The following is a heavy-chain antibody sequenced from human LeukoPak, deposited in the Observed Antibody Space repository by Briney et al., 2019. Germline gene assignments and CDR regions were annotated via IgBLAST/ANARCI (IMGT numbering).Heavy chain of an antibody. CDR2: INPNSGGT. V-gene: IGHV1-2*02. J-gene: IGHJ6*03. CDR3: AREWGQYYYYYMDV. Sequence: ASVKVSCKPSGYTFTGYYMHWVRQAPGQGLEWMGWINPNSGGTNYAQKFQGRVTMTRDTSISTAYMELSRLRSDDTAVYYCAREWGQYYYYYMDVWGKGTTVTISS. D-gene: IGHD3-16*01. CDR1: GYTFTGYY.